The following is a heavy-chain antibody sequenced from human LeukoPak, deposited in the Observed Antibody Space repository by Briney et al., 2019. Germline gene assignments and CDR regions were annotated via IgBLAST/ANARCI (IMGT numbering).Heavy chain of an antibody. J-gene: IGHJ4*02. V-gene: IGHV3-21*01. CDR3: ANGHNYDFWSGSDPHLFDY. D-gene: IGHD3-3*01. CDR1: GFAVSSNH. Sequence: PGGSLRLSCAASGFAVSSNHMNWVRQAPGKGLEWVSSISSSSSYIYYADSVKGRFTISRDNSKNTLYLQMNSLRAEDTAVYYCANGHNYDFWSGSDPHLFDYWGQGTLVTVSS. CDR2: ISSSSSYI.